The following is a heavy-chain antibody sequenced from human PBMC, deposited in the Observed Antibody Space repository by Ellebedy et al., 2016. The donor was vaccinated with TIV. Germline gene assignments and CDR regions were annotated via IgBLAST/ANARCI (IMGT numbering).Heavy chain of an antibody. Sequence: AASVKVSCKVSGYTLTELSMHWVRQAPGTGLEWMGGFDPEDGETIYAQKFQGRVTMSEDTSTDTAYMELSSLRSDDTAVYYCATDLQQWLGFDYWGQGTLVTVSS. CDR2: FDPEDGET. J-gene: IGHJ4*02. CDR3: ATDLQQWLGFDY. D-gene: IGHD6-19*01. CDR1: GYTLTELS. V-gene: IGHV1-24*01.